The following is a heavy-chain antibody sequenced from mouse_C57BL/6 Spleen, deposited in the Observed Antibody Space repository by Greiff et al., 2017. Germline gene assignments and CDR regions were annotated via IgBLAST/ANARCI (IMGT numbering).Heavy chain of an antibody. V-gene: IGHV1-42*01. CDR3: AINYYGSSYWYFDV. J-gene: IGHJ1*03. CDR2: INPSTGGT. CDR1: GYSFTGYY. Sequence: VQLKQSGPELVKPGASVKISCKASGYSFTGYYMNWVKQSPEKSLEWIGEINPSTGGTTYNQKFKAKATLTVDKSSSTAYMQLKSLTSEDSAVYYCAINYYGSSYWYFDVWGTGTTVTVSS. D-gene: IGHD1-1*01.